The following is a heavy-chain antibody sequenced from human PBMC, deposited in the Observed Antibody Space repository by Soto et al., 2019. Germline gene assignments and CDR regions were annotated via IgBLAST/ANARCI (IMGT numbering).Heavy chain of an antibody. J-gene: IGHJ6*02. Sequence: QVQLVESGGGVVQPGRSLRLSCAASGFTFSSYGMHWVRQAPGKGLEWVAVIWYDGSNKYYADSVKGRFTISRDNSKNTLYLQMNSLRAEDTAVYYWARDRGITMVRGVTGMDVWGQGTTVTVSS. CDR2: IWYDGSNK. CDR3: ARDRGITMVRGVTGMDV. D-gene: IGHD3-10*01. CDR1: GFTFSSYG. V-gene: IGHV3-33*01.